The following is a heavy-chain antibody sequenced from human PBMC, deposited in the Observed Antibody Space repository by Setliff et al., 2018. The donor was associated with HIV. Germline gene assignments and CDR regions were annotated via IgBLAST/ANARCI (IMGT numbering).Heavy chain of an antibody. D-gene: IGHD3-10*01. V-gene: IGHV3-7*03. CDR2: VKQDASEK. CDR1: GFTFSSYW. J-gene: IGHJ4*02. CDR3: TKDSYGSGGSPYFDY. Sequence: GGSLRLSCSASGFTFSSYWMNWVRQAPGRGLEWVANVKQDASEKYYVDSVKGRFNISRDNAKSSLYLQMNNLTAEDTAVYYCTKDSYGSGGSPYFDYWGQGTLVTVSS.